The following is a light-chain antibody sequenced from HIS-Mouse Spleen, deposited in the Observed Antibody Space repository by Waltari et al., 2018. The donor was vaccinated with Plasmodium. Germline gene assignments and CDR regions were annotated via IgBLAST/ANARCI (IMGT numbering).Light chain of an antibody. CDR2: EDS. V-gene: IGLV3-10*01. CDR1: ALPKKY. Sequence: SYELTQPPSVSVSPGQTARITCSGDALPKKYAYWYQQKSGQAPVLVSYEDSKRPSGIPEGFFGSSSGTMATLTISGAQVEDEADYYCYSTDSSGNHRVFGGGTKLTVL. J-gene: IGLJ3*02. CDR3: YSTDSSGNHRV.